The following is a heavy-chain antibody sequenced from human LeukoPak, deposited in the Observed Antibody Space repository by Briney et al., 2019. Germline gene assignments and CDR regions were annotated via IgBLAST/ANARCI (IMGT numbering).Heavy chain of an antibody. CDR2: ISDGGEGT. V-gene: IGHV3-23*01. CDR3: VRANYGGNSGYHFDY. CDR1: GFDLWRYA. J-gene: IGHJ4*02. Sequence: PGGSLRLSCAASGFDLWRYAVSWVRQAPGKGLEWVADISDGGEGTHYADSVQGRFTISRDNSKNTVFLQMVSLRDHDTALYYCVRANYGGNSGYHFDYWGQGTLVTVSS. D-gene: IGHD4-23*01.